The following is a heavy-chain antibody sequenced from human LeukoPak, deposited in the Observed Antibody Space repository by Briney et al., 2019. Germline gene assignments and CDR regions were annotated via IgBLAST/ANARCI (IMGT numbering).Heavy chain of an antibody. CDR3: ASTPTSSGSYFWFDP. CDR1: GGSIGSYY. J-gene: IGHJ5*02. V-gene: IGHV4-59*01. CDR2: IYYSGST. Sequence: SETLSLTCTVSGGSIGSYYWSWIRQPPGKGLEWIGYIYYSGSTNYNPSLKSRVTISVDTSKNQFSLKLSSVTAADTAVYYCASTPTSSGSYFWFDPWGQGTLVTVSS. D-gene: IGHD1-26*01.